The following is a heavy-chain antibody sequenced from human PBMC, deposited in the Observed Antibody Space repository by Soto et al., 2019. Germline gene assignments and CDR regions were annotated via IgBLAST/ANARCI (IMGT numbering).Heavy chain of an antibody. CDR3: ASNYYGSGSYPYNYYGMDV. Sequence: GASVKVSCKASGYTFTSYGISWVRQAPGQGLEWMGWISAYNGNTNYAQKLLGRVTMTTDTSTSTAYMELRSLRSDDTAVYYCASNYYGSGSYPYNYYGMDVWGQGTTGTVSS. J-gene: IGHJ6*02. D-gene: IGHD3-10*01. CDR2: ISAYNGNT. V-gene: IGHV1-18*01. CDR1: GYTFTSYG.